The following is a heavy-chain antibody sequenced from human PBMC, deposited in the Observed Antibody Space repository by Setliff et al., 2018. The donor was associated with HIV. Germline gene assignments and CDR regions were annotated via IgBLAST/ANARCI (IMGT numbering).Heavy chain of an antibody. CDR3: ARDVLKSNYLGYYYYLDV. CDR1: GDSTSNSY. V-gene: IGHV4-4*07. D-gene: IGHD3-9*01. CDR2: LHASGNT. J-gene: IGHJ6*03. Sequence: SETLSLTCSVSGDSTSNSYWSWIRQPAGKGLEWIGRLHASGNTNYNPSLKGRVTMSIDTSKNQLSLRLTSVTAADTAVYYCARDVLKSNYLGYYYYLDVWGKGTTVTVSS.